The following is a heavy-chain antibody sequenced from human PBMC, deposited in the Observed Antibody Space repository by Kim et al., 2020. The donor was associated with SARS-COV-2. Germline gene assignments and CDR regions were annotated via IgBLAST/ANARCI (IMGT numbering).Heavy chain of an antibody. V-gene: IGHV7-4-1*02. Sequence: ASVKVSCKASGYTFTSYAMNWVRQAPGQGLEWMGWINTNTGNPTYAQGFTGRFVFSLDTSVSTAYLQISSLKAEDTAVYYCARGAGNALRFLDRQNYYYGMDVWGRGTTATVSS. J-gene: IGHJ6*02. CDR1: GYTFTSYA. CDR3: ARGAGNALRFLDRQNYYYGMDV. D-gene: IGHD3-3*01. CDR2: INTNTGNP.